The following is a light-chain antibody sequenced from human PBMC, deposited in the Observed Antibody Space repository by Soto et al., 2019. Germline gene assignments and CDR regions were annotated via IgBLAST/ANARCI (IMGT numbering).Light chain of an antibody. J-gene: IGKJ2*01. CDR3: QQYGSSVFN. CDR2: GAS. CDR1: QSVISDY. V-gene: IGKV3-20*01. Sequence: ETVLTQSPGTLSLSPGETATLSCRASQSVISDYLAWYQQKPDQAPRLVIYGASGRAAGIPDRFNGSGSGTDFTLTISRLEPEDFAMYYCQQYGSSVFNFGQGTKLEIK.